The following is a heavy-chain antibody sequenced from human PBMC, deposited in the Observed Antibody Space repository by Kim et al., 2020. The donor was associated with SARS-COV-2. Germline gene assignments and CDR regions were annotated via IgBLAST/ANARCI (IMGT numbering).Heavy chain of an antibody. CDR1: GGSISSGGYS. V-gene: IGHV4-30-2*01. D-gene: IGHD1-26*01. CDR2: IYHSGST. J-gene: IGHJ5*02. CDR3: ARNNGREGNWFDP. Sequence: SETLSLTCAVSGGSISSGGYSWSWIRQPPGKGLEWIGYIYHSGSTYYNPSLKSRVTISVDRSKNQFSLKLSSVTAADTAVYYCARNNGREGNWFDPWGQGTLVTVSS.